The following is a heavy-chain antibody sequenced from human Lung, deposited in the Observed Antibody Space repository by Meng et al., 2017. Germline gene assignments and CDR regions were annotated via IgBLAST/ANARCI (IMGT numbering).Heavy chain of an antibody. V-gene: IGHV4-34*01. CDR1: GGSFSDYY. J-gene: IGHJ4*02. Sequence: QVQLQQCGSGLLKTSETLPLTCVVSGGSFSDYYWSWIRQPPGKGLEWIGEINHSGSTNYNPSLESRATISVDTSQNNLSLKLSSVTAADSAVYYCARGPTTMAHDFDYWGQGTLVTVSS. CDR2: INHSGST. CDR3: ARGPTTMAHDFDY. D-gene: IGHD4-11*01.